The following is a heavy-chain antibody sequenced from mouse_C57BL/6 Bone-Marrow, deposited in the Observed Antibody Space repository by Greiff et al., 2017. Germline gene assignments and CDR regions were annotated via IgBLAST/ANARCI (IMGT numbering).Heavy chain of an antibody. CDR1: GYSITSDY. J-gene: IGHJ1*03. D-gene: IGHD2-3*01. CDR3: ARSVYDGYPQGYFDV. V-gene: IGHV3-8*01. CDR2: ISYSGST. Sequence: EVQRVESGPGLAKPSQTLSLTCSVTGYSITSDYWNWIRKFPGNKLEYMGYISYSGSTYYNPSLKSRISITRDTSKNQYYLQLNSVTTEDTATYYCARSVYDGYPQGYFDVWGTGTTVTVSS.